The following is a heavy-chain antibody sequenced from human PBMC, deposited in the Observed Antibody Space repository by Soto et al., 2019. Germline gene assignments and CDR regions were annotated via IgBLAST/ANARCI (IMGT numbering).Heavy chain of an antibody. CDR3: AREKSVRSLSGSEDAFDI. Sequence: GESLKISCAASGFTFSSYGMHWVRQAPGKGLEWVAVIWYDGSNKYYADSVKGRFTISRDNSKNTLYLQMNSLRAEDTAVYYCAREKSVRSLSGSEDAFDIWGQGTMVTVSS. D-gene: IGHD1-26*01. V-gene: IGHV3-33*01. J-gene: IGHJ3*02. CDR1: GFTFSSYG. CDR2: IWYDGSNK.